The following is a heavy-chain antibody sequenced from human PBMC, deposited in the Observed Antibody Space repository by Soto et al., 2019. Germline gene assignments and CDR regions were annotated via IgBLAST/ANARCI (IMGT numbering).Heavy chain of an antibody. Sequence: ASVKVSCKASGYTFTSYAMHWVRQAPGQRLEWMGWINAGNGNTKYSQKFQGRVTITRDTSASTAYMELRSLRSDDTAVYYCARGIYYYGSGAYGMDVWGQGTTVTVSS. J-gene: IGHJ6*02. CDR1: GYTFTSYA. D-gene: IGHD3-10*01. V-gene: IGHV1-3*01. CDR3: ARGIYYYGSGAYGMDV. CDR2: INAGNGNT.